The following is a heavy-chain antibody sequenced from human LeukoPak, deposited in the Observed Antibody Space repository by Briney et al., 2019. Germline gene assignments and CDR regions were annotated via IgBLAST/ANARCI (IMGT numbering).Heavy chain of an antibody. Sequence: ASVKVSCKASGYIFNTNGINWVRQAPGQGVEWVAYISAYSGVTNSAQKFRDRVTMTIDTSTRTAYMELRSLTSDDSAVYYCARGGLSTRWGLDYWGQGTLVTVSS. D-gene: IGHD6-13*01. CDR3: ARGGLSTRWGLDY. J-gene: IGHJ4*02. V-gene: IGHV1-18*01. CDR1: GYIFNTNG. CDR2: ISAYSGVT.